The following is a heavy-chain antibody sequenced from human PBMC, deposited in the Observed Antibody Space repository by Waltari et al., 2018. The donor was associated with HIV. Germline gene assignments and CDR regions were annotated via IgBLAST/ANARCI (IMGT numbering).Heavy chain of an antibody. CDR1: GLAVNTYT. CDR2: ISKSSDYI. Sequence: EVQLVESGGGLVKPGGSVRLSCGVSGLAVNTYTMNWVRQAPGKGLEWVSSISKSSDYIYYADSVKGRFTISRDSAKNSLYLQMNSLRAEDTAVYYCAAPGGMDVWGQGTTVTVSS. CDR3: AAPGGMDV. J-gene: IGHJ6*02. V-gene: IGHV3-21*01.